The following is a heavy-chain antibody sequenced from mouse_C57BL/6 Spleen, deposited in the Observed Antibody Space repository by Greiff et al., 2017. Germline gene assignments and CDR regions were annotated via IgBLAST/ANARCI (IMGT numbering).Heavy chain of an antibody. CDR3: ARGTGAWFAY. J-gene: IGHJ3*01. D-gene: IGHD4-1*01. CDR1: GYSITSGYY. CDR2: ISYDGSN. Sequence: VQLKESGPGLVKPSQSLSLTCSVTGYSITSGYYWNWIRQFPGNKLEWMGYISYDGSNNYNPSLKNRISITRDTSKNQFFLKLNSVTTEDTATYDCARGTGAWFAYWGQGTLVAVSA. V-gene: IGHV3-6*01.